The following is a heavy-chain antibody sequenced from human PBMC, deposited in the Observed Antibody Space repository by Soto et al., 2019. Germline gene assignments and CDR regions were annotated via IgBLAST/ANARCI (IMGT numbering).Heavy chain of an antibody. J-gene: IGHJ5*02. Sequence: GGSLRLSCAASGFTFSSYAMHWVRQAPGKGLEGVAVISYDGSNKYYADSVKGRFTISRDNSKNTLYLQMNSLRAEDTAVYYCARALLRRYSSGGSCPNWFDPWGQGTLATVSS. CDR2: ISYDGSNK. CDR3: ARALLRRYSSGGSCPNWFDP. V-gene: IGHV3-30-3*01. CDR1: GFTFSSYA. D-gene: IGHD2-15*01.